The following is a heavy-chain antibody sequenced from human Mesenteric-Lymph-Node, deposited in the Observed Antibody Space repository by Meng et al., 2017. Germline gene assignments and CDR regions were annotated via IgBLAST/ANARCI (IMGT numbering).Heavy chain of an antibody. CDR3: ARDSEPGYYFDY. CDR2: IYHSGST. J-gene: IGHJ4*02. CDR1: GDSISRGSYY. V-gene: IGHV4-31*03. Sequence: QVQLQESGPGLVKPSQTLSLTCTVSGDSISRGSYYWNWIRQDPGKGLERIGYIYHSGSTYYSPSLKSRVVMSVDTSKNQFSLRLSSVTAADTAIYYCARDSEPGYYFDYWGQGILVTVSS. D-gene: IGHD1-14*01.